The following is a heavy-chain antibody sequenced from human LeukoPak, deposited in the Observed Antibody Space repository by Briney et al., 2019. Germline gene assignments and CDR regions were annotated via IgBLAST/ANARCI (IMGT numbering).Heavy chain of an antibody. CDR3: AKDCVYYYDSSGPYYFDY. Sequence: GGSLRLSCAASGFTFSSYWMTWVRQAPGQGLEWVANIHQDGSEKYYVDSVKGRFTISRDNSKNTLYLQMNSLRAEDTAVYYCAKDCVYYYDSSGPYYFDYWGQGTLVTVSS. J-gene: IGHJ4*02. CDR1: GFTFSSYW. V-gene: IGHV3-7*05. CDR2: IHQDGSEK. D-gene: IGHD3-22*01.